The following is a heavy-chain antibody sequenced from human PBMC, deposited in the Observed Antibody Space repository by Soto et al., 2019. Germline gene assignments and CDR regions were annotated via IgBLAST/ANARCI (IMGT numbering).Heavy chain of an antibody. CDR1: GGSISSGDYY. CDR2: IYYSGST. CDR3: ASDSYYDSSGYGAFDI. J-gene: IGHJ3*02. Sequence: QVQLQESGPGLVKPSQTLSLTCTVSGGSISSGDYYWSWIRQPPGKGLEWIGYIYYSGSTYYNPSLKSRVTISEDTSKNQFSLKLSSVTAADTAVYYCASDSYYDSSGYGAFDIWGQGTMVTVSS. V-gene: IGHV4-30-4*01. D-gene: IGHD3-22*01.